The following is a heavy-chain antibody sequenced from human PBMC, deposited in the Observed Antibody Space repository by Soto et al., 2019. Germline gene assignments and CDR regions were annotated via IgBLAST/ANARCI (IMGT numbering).Heavy chain of an antibody. CDR3: ARVRGSGSYAAYYFDS. Sequence: SETLSLTCTVSGGSISNGGYYWNWVRQHPGKGLEWIGYIHYSGSTWYNPSLESRVTISVDTSKDQFSLKLRSVTAADTAVYYXARVRGSGSYAAYYFDSWGLGTLVTVSS. V-gene: IGHV4-31*03. CDR1: GGSISNGGYY. D-gene: IGHD3-10*01. CDR2: IHYSGST. J-gene: IGHJ4*01.